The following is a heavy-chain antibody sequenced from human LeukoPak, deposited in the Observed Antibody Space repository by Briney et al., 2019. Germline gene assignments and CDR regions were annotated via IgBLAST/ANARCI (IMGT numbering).Heavy chain of an antibody. CDR3: AKDETISGVNYFYY. CDR2: ILGSGGGT. V-gene: IGHV3-23*01. J-gene: IGHJ4*02. CDR1: GFSFSSYA. D-gene: IGHD3-3*01. Sequence: GGSLRLSCAASGFSFSSYAMSWVRQAPGEGLEWVSGILGSGGGTFYADSVKGRFTISRDNSENTLFLQMNGLRAEDTAVYYCAKDETISGVNYFYYWGQGTLVTVSS.